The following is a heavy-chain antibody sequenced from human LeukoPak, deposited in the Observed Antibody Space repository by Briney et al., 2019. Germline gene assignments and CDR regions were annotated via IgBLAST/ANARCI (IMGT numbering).Heavy chain of an antibody. CDR2: IYYSGST. V-gene: IGHV4-59*01. CDR1: GGSISSYY. J-gene: IGHJ6*02. D-gene: IGHD2-2*01. CDR3: ARASGYCSSTSCYPDYYYGMDV. Sequence: PSETLSLTCTVSGGSISSYYWSWIRQPPGKGLEWIGYIYYSGSTNYNPSLKSRVTISVDTSKNQFSLKLSSVTAADTAVYYCARASGYCSSTSCYPDYYYGMDVWGQGTTVTVSS.